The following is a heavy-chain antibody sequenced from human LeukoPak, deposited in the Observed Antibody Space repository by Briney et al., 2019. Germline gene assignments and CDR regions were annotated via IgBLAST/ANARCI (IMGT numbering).Heavy chain of an antibody. D-gene: IGHD6-13*01. CDR1: GFTFSSYW. CDR2: ISSSSSYI. V-gene: IGHV3-21*01. CDR3: ARVAARSWYIPAKPY. J-gene: IGHJ4*02. Sequence: PGGSLRLSCAASGFTFSSYWMSWVRQAPGKGLEWVSSISSSSSYIYYADSVKGRFTISRDNAKNSLYLQMNSLRAEDTAVYYCARVAARSWYIPAKPYWGQGTLVTVSS.